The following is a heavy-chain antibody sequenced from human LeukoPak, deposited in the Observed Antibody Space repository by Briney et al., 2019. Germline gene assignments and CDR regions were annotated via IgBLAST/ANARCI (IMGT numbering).Heavy chain of an antibody. D-gene: IGHD7-27*01. CDR3: AKDPWGSRGYFDY. Sequence: GGSLRLSYAASGFTFSRHAMIWVRQAPGKGLEWVSAISGSGADTYYADSVKGRFTTFRDNSKNTVYLRMNSLRAEDTAIYYCAKDPWGSRGYFDYWGQGTLVTVSS. V-gene: IGHV3-23*01. CDR1: GFTFSRHA. CDR2: ISGSGADT. J-gene: IGHJ4*02.